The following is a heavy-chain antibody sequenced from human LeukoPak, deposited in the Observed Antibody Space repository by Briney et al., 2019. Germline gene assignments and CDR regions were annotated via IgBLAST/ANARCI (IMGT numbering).Heavy chain of an antibody. CDR2: ISSSGSTI. CDR1: GFIFSSYE. CDR3: AELGITMIGGV. D-gene: IGHD3-10*02. Sequence: GGSLRLSCAASGFIFSSYEMNWVRQTPGKGLEWVSYISSSGSTIYYADSVKGRFTISRDNAKNSLYLQMNSLRAEDTAVYYCAELGITMIGGVWGKGTTVTISS. V-gene: IGHV3-48*03. J-gene: IGHJ6*04.